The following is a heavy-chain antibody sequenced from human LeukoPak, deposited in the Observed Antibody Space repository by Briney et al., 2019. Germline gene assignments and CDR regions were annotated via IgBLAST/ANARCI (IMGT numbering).Heavy chain of an antibody. Sequence: WGALRLSCAASGFTLSSYGMHWVRQAPGKGLEWVAGIWYDGSNKYYADSVKGRFTISRDNSKNTLYLQMNSLRAEDTAVYYCARGHITYYYYGMDVWGQGTTVTVSS. V-gene: IGHV3-33*01. CDR3: ARGHITYYYYGMDV. J-gene: IGHJ6*02. CDR1: GFTLSSYG. D-gene: IGHD3-10*01. CDR2: IWYDGSNK.